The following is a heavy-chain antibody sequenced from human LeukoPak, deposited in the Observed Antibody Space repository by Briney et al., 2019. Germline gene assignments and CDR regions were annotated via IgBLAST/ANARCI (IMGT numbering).Heavy chain of an antibody. V-gene: IGHV4-34*01. J-gene: IGHJ4*02. CDR3: AREMRSGYERYYFDY. D-gene: IGHD5-12*01. Sequence: SETLSLTCAVYGGSFSGYYWSWIRQPPGKGLEWIGEINHSGSTNYNPSLKSRVTISVDKSKNQFSLKLSSVTAADTAVYYCAREMRSGYERYYFDYWGQGTLVTVSS. CDR2: INHSGST. CDR1: GGSFSGYY.